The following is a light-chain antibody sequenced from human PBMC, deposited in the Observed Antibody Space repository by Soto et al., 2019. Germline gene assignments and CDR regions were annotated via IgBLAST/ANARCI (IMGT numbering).Light chain of an antibody. CDR2: GNS. J-gene: IGLJ1*01. CDR3: QSFDSSLRGV. V-gene: IGLV1-40*01. CDR1: SSNIGAGYD. Sequence: QSALTQPPSVSGAPGQRVTISCTGSSSNIGAGYDVHWYQQLPGKAPKLLIYGNSYRPSGVPDRFSGSKSGTSASLAITGLQADDEADYYCQSFDSSLRGVFGTGTKVTDL.